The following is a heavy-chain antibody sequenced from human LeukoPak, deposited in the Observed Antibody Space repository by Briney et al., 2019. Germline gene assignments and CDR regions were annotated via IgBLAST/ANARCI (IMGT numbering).Heavy chain of an antibody. J-gene: IGHJ4*02. D-gene: IGHD3-22*01. Sequence: SETLSLTCAVYGGSFSGYYWSWIRQPPGKGLEWIGEINHSGSTNYNPSLKSRVTISVDTSKNQFSLKLSSVTAADTAVYYCARVSYYYDSSGYRPKYYFDYWGQGTLVTVSS. V-gene: IGHV4-34*01. CDR1: GGSFSGYY. CDR3: ARVSYYYDSSGYRPKYYFDY. CDR2: INHSGST.